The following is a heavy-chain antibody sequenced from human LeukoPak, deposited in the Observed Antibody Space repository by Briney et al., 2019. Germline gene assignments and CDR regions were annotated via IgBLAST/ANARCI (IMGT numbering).Heavy chain of an antibody. V-gene: IGHV3-23*01. CDR2: ISGSGGST. CDR1: GFTFSSYA. CDR3: AKDFRTIFGVVIIVDYYYGMDV. J-gene: IGHJ6*02. Sequence: GGSLRLSCAASGFTFSSYAMRWVRQAPGKGLEWVSAISGSGGSTYYADSVKGRFTISRDNSKNTLYLQMNSLRAEDTAVYYCAKDFRTIFGVVIIVDYYYGMDVWGQGTTVTVSS. D-gene: IGHD3-3*01.